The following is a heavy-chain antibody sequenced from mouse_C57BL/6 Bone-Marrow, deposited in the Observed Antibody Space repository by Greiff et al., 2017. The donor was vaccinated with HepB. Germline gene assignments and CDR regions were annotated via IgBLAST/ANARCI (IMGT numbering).Heavy chain of an antibody. D-gene: IGHD1-1*01. V-gene: IGHV3-6*01. CDR3: AREPTITTGFAY. J-gene: IGHJ3*01. CDR1: GYSITSGYY. Sequence: DVQLQESGPGLVKPSQSLSLTCSVTGYSITSGYYWTWIRQFPGNKLEWMGYISYDGSNNYNPSLNNRISITRDTSKNQFFLKLTSVTTEDTATYYCAREPTITTGFAYWGQGTLVTVSA. CDR2: ISYDGSN.